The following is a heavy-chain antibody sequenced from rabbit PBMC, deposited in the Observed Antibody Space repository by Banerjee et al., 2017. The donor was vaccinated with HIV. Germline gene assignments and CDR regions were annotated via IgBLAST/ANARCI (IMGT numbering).Heavy chain of an antibody. V-gene: IGHV1S45*01. D-gene: IGHD4-2*01. CDR2: INTSSGNT. CDR3: ARGPAYAGVGYPFNL. Sequence: SGGDLVKPEGSLTLTCTASGFSFNNKYVMCWVRQAPGKGLEWIACINTSSGNTVYASWAKGRFTISKTSSTTVTLQLTSLTAADTATYFCARGPAYAGVGYPFNLWGPGTLVTVS. CDR1: GFSFNNKYV. J-gene: IGHJ4*01.